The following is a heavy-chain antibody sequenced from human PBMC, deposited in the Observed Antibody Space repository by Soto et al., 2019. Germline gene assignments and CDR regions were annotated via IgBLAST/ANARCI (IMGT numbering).Heavy chain of an antibody. J-gene: IGHJ1*01. CDR2: ISYDGSNK. Sequence: QVQLVESGGGVVQPGRSLRLSCAASGFTFSSYGMHWVRQAPGKGLERVAVISYDGSNKYYADSVKGRFTISRDNSKNTLYLQMNSLRAEDTAVYYCANLAVRYSSGPGYFQHWGQGTLVTVSS. CDR3: ANLAVRYSSGPGYFQH. CDR1: GFTFSSYG. D-gene: IGHD6-19*01. V-gene: IGHV3-30*18.